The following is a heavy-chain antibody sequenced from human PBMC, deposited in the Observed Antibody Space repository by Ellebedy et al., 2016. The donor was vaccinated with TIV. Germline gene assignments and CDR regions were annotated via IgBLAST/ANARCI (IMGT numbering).Heavy chain of an antibody. J-gene: IGHJ4*02. D-gene: IGHD6-13*01. CDR3: ASSSWSKGGDY. CDR1: GFTFSSYS. Sequence: GGSLRLSCAASGFTFSSYSMNWVRQAPGKGLEWVAVISYDGSNKYYADSVKGRFTISRDNSKNTLYLQMNSLRAEDTAVYYCASSSWSKGGDYWGQGTLVTVSS. V-gene: IGHV3-30*03. CDR2: ISYDGSNK.